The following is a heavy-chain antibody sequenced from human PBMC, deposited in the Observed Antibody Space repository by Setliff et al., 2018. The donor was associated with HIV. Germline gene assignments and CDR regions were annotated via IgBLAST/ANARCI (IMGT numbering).Heavy chain of an antibody. D-gene: IGHD1-26*01. CDR1: GGSIRSHY. V-gene: IGHV4-4*08. CDR2: IHTSGST. CDR3: ARYRRDDYYLTAYFDS. Sequence: SETLSLTCTVSGGSIRSHYWSWIRQPPGKRLEWIGHIHTSGSTKYNPSLKSRVTISVDTSKNQFSLKLSSLTAADTAVYYCARYRRDDYYLTAYFDSWGQGTLVTVSS. J-gene: IGHJ4*02.